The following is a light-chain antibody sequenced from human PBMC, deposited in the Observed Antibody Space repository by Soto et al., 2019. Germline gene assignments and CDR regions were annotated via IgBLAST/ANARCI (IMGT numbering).Light chain of an antibody. CDR1: QSVRSN. CDR3: HQYGSSPWT. Sequence: EIVMTQSPATLSVSPGDRVTLSCRASQSVRSNSAWYQQKPGQAPGLLIYGASTRATGMPARFSGSGYETEFTLTISSLQSEDFAVYFCHQYGSSPWTFGQGTKVEV. J-gene: IGKJ1*01. V-gene: IGKV3-15*01. CDR2: GAS.